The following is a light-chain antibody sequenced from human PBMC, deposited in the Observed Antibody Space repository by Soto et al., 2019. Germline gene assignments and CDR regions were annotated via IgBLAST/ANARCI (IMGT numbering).Light chain of an antibody. V-gene: IGLV2-14*01. Sequence: QSVLTQPASVSGSPGQSITIPCTGTSSDVGGYNYVPWYQQHPGRAPKLMIYEVYNRPSGVSNRFSGSKSGNTASLTISGLQPEDEADYYFTSYKNRYTYVFGPGTQVTVL. J-gene: IGLJ1*01. CDR2: EVY. CDR3: TSYKNRYTYV. CDR1: SSDVGGYNY.